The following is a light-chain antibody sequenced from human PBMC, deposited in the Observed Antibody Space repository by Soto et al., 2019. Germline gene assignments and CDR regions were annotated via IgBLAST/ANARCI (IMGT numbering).Light chain of an antibody. J-gene: IGLJ1*01. Sequence: QSVLTQPPSASGTPGQRVIISRSGGSSNIGRNPINWYQKFPGTAPKLVISPNTQRPSGAQDLRSGPESVTSAPVAISGLRSEDEADYYFAAWDEKVYVFGTGTKVTV. V-gene: IGLV1-44*01. CDR2: PNT. CDR3: AAWDEKVYV. CDR1: SSNIGRNP.